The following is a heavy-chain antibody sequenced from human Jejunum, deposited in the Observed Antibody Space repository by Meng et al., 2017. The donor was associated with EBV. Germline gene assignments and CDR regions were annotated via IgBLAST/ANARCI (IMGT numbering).Heavy chain of an antibody. Sequence: QVQLQESGPGLVKPSDTLSLTCAVAGDTLFNGGHYWTWIRQPPGKGLEWIGYIFYTGNTYYNPSLKSRVTISLDISKNQFSLNLTSVTAADTAVYYCARDTNGDYGWVDPWGQGTLVTVSS. CDR1: GDTLFNGGHY. CDR2: IFYTGNT. D-gene: IGHD4-17*01. V-gene: IGHV4-30-4*02. CDR3: ARDTNGDYGWVDP. J-gene: IGHJ5*02.